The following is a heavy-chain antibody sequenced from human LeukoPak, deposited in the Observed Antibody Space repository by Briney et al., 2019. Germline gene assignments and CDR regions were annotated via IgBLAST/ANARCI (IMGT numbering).Heavy chain of an antibody. D-gene: IGHD5-18*01. J-gene: IGHJ4*02. CDR1: GGSISSSSYY. Sequence: TSETLSLTCTVSGGSISSSSYYWGWIRQPPGKGLEWIGSIYYSGSTYYNPSLKSRVTISVDTSKNQFSLKLSSVTAADTAVYYCARGTAQPGYFDYWGQGTLVTVSS. CDR2: IYYSGST. CDR3: ARGTAQPGYFDY. V-gene: IGHV4-39*01.